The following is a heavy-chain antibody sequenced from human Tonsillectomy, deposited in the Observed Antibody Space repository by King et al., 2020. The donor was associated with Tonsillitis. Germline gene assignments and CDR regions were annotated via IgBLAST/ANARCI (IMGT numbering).Heavy chain of an antibody. CDR3: ARDPHYGDYPDY. J-gene: IGHJ4*02. CDR1: GFTFSSYG. Sequence: VQLVDSGGGVVQPGRSLRLSCAASGFTFSSYGMHWVRQAPGKGLEWVAVIWYNGSNKYYADSVKGRFTISRDNSKDTLYLQMNSLRADDTAVYYCARDPHYGDYPDYWGQGTLVTVSS. V-gene: IGHV3-33*08. CDR2: IWYNGSNK. D-gene: IGHD4-17*01.